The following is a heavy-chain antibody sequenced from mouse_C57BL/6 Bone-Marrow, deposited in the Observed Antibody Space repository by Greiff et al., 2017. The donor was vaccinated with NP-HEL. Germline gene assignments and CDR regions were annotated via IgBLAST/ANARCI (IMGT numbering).Heavy chain of an antibody. CDR1: GFTFSDYY. Sequence: EVQRVESGGGLVQPGGSLKLSCAASGFTFSDYYMYWVRQTPEKRLEWVAYISNGGGSTYYPDTVKGRFTISRDNAKNTLYLQMSRLKSEDTAMYYCARRESNFWYFDVWGTGTTVTVSS. J-gene: IGHJ1*03. CDR3: ARRESNFWYFDV. D-gene: IGHD2-5*01. V-gene: IGHV5-12*01. CDR2: ISNGGGST.